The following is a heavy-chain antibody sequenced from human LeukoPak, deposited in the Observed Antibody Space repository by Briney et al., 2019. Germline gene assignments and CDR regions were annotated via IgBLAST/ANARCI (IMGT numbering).Heavy chain of an antibody. Sequence: GGSLRLSCAASGFTFSSYAMSWVRQAPGKGLEWVSAISGSGGSTYYADSVKGRFTISRDNSKNTLYLQMNSLRAEDTAVYYCAKKKQILTGYYRIYYFDYWGQGTLVTVSS. CDR2: ISGSGGST. D-gene: IGHD3-9*01. J-gene: IGHJ4*02. V-gene: IGHV3-23*01. CDR3: AKKKQILTGYYRIYYFDY. CDR1: GFTFSSYA.